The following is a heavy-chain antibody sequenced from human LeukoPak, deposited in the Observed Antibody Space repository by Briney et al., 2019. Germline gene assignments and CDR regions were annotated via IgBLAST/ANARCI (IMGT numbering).Heavy chain of an antibody. D-gene: IGHD2-2*01. CDR3: AREEGRCSSTSCSAPFNY. CDR1: GYTFTGYY. V-gene: IGHV1-2*02. J-gene: IGHJ4*02. CDR2: IHPNSGGT. Sequence: ASVKVSCKASGYTFTGYYMHWVRQAPGQGLEWMGWIHPNSGGTNYAQKFQGRVTMTRDTSISTVYMELSRLRSNDTAVYYCAREEGRCSSTSCSAPFNYWGQGTLVTVSS.